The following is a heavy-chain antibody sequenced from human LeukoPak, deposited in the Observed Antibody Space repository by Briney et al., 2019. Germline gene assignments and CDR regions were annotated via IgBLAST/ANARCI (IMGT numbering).Heavy chain of an antibody. CDR3: ARAGFDI. CDR1: GYSISGGNY. J-gene: IGHJ3*02. Sequence: SETLSLTCAVSGYSISGGNYWGWIRQPPGKGLEWIGSSFYSGTTYYNPSLKSRVTISIDTSKNQVSLNLRSVTAADTAVYYCARAGFDIWGQGTMVTVSS. V-gene: IGHV4-38-2*01. CDR2: SFYSGTT.